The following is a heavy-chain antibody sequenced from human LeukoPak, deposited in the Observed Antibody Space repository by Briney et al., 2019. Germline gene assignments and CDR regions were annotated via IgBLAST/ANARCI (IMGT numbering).Heavy chain of an antibody. CDR2: IYYSGST. V-gene: IGHV4-59*12. CDR3: ARLLGTYYYDSSGYYSVVYFDY. Sequence: PSETLSLTCTVSGGSISSYYWSWIRQPPGKGLEWIGYIYYSGSTNYNPSLRSRITISVDTSKNQFSLKLSSVTAADTAVYYCARLLGTYYYDSSGYYSVVYFDYWGQGTLVTVSS. D-gene: IGHD3-22*01. J-gene: IGHJ4*02. CDR1: GGSISSYY.